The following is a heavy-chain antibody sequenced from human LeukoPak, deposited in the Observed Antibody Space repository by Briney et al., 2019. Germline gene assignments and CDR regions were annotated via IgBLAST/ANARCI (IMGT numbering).Heavy chain of an antibody. Sequence: PSETLSLTCTVSGGSISSSSYYWGWIRQPPGKGLEWIGSIYYSGSTYYNPSLKSRVTISVDTSRNQFSLKLSSVTAADTAVYYCARDRRIQPLDYWGQGTLVTVSS. CDR3: ARDRRIQPLDY. CDR2: IYYSGST. J-gene: IGHJ4*02. D-gene: IGHD5-18*01. V-gene: IGHV4-39*07. CDR1: GGSISSSSYY.